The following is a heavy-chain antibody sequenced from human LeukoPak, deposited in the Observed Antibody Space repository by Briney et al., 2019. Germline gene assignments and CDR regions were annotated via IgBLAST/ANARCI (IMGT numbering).Heavy chain of an antibody. Sequence: KSGGSLRLSCAASGFTFSDYYMAWIRQAPGKGLEWVSYINTGGSTMFYRDSVKGRFTVSRDDAKNSLYLQMNSLRAEDTAVYFCARDRDCSGTTCGYKEAFDIWGQGKMVTVSS. D-gene: IGHD2-2*01. CDR2: INTGGSTM. V-gene: IGHV3-11*01. CDR3: ARDRDCSGTTCGYKEAFDI. CDR1: GFTFSDYY. J-gene: IGHJ3*02.